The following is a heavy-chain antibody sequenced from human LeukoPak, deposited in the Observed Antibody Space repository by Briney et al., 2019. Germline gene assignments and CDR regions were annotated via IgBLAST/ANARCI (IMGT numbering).Heavy chain of an antibody. J-gene: IGHJ4*02. CDR1: GFTFSSYA. CDR3: AKFGQWLVLQHFDY. D-gene: IGHD6-19*01. Sequence: GGSLGLSCAASGFTFSSYALHWVRQAPGKGLEWVGVILYDGTMQYYADSVKGRFIISRDNSRNTLYLQMNTMKPEDTAVYYCAKFGQWLVLQHFDYWGQGTLVTVSS. V-gene: IGHV3-30*18. CDR2: ILYDGTMQ.